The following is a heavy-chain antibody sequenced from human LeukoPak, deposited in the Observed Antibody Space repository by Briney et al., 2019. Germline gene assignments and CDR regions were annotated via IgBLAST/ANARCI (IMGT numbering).Heavy chain of an antibody. CDR1: GESRSNYY. CDR3: ARRPYGLIRAINGPTGHWFDA. J-gene: IGHJ5*02. CDR2: TNPGGSA. V-gene: IGHV4-34*01. D-gene: IGHD2-8*01. Sequence: SETLSLTCAVHGESRSNYYCSWIRQPPGKGLEWIGETNPGGSANYNPSLKSRVIISVDTSKNQFTLKVASVTAADTAIYYCARRPYGLIRAINGPTGHWFDAWGLGTLVTVSS.